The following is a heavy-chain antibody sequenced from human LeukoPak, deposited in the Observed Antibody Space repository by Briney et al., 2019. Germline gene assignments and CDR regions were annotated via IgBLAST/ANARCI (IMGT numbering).Heavy chain of an antibody. CDR1: GYTFTSYY. J-gene: IGHJ3*02. V-gene: IGHV1-46*01. CDR3: ALLNYDSSGNALGPLNHDAFDI. Sequence: ASVKVSCKASGYTFTSYYMHWVRQAPGQGLEWMGIINPSGGSTSYAQKFQGRVTMTRDTSTSTVYMELSSLRSEDTAVYYCALLNYDSSGNALGPLNHDAFDIWGQGTMVTVSS. D-gene: IGHD3-22*01. CDR2: INPSGGST.